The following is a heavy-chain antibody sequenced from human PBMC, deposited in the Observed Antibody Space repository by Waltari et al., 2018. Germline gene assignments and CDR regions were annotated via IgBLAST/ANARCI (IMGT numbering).Heavy chain of an antibody. D-gene: IGHD1-26*01. CDR3: ARDLVEGARAFDY. Sequence: QVQLVQSGAEVKKPGSSVKVSCKASGGTFSSYAISWVRQAPGQGLEWMGGIIPILVIANYAQKFQGRVTITADESTSTAYMELSSLRSEDTAVYYCARDLVEGARAFDYWGQGTLVTVSS. J-gene: IGHJ4*02. CDR2: IIPILVIA. CDR1: GGTFSSYA. V-gene: IGHV1-69*04.